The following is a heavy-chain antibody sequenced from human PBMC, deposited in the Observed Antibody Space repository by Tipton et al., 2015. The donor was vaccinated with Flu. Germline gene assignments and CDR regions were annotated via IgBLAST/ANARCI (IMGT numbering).Heavy chain of an antibody. Sequence: LRLSCTVSGGSLSSFYWTWIRQPAGKGLEWIGRIYSSGITKYNPSLKSRVTMSVDTSKNQFSLSLSSVTAADTAVYYCARVSGSGTFVIFDYWGQGTLVAVSS. CDR2: IYSSGIT. V-gene: IGHV4-4*07. CDR1: GGSLSSFY. J-gene: IGHJ4*02. D-gene: IGHD3-10*01. CDR3: ARVSGSGTFVIFDY.